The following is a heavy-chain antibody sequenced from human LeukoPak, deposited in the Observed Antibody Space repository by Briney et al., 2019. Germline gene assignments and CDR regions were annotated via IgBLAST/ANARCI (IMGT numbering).Heavy chain of an antibody. CDR3: ATPLSIGGY. Sequence: QPGGSLRLSCAVSGFTFSSYSMSWVRQAPGKGLEWVSYISSSSSTIYYADSVKGRFTISRDNAKNSLYLKMNSLRAEAAAVYYCATPLSIGGYWGQGSLVTVSS. J-gene: IGHJ4*02. CDR1: GFTFSSYS. V-gene: IGHV3-48*01. D-gene: IGHD3-10*01. CDR2: ISSSSSTI.